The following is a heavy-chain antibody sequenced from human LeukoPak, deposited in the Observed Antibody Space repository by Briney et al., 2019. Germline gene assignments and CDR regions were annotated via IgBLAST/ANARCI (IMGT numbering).Heavy chain of an antibody. CDR2: IKGDGSYT. V-gene: IGHV3-74*01. D-gene: IGHD6-19*01. Sequence: GGSLRLSCAASGFTFSNYWMHWVRQAPVKGLVWVSRIKGDGSYTNYADSVKGRFTISRDNAQNSLFLQLNSLRAEDTAVYYCARDPYSSGWYKDAFDIWGQGTMVTVSS. CDR1: GFTFSNYW. J-gene: IGHJ3*02. CDR3: ARDPYSSGWYKDAFDI.